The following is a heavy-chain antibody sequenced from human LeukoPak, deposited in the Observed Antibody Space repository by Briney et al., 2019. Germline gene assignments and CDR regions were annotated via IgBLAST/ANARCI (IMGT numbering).Heavy chain of an antibody. CDR3: ARGGVDIVATIGSYYFDY. Sequence: RASVKVSCKASGYTFTGYYIHWVRQAPGQGLEWMGWINPNSGGTNYAQKFQGRVTMTRDTSITTAYMELSRLRSDDTAVYCCARGGVDIVATIGSYYFDYWGQGTLVTVSS. CDR2: INPNSGGT. CDR1: GYTFTGYY. V-gene: IGHV1-2*02. D-gene: IGHD5-12*01. J-gene: IGHJ4*02.